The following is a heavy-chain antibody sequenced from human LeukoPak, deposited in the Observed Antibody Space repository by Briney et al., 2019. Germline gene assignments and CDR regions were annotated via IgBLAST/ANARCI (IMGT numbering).Heavy chain of an antibody. CDR1: GFTFSSYS. CDR3: ARVSTSVAAAGTLPGSALYYYYYMDV. V-gene: IGHV3-48*01. J-gene: IGHJ6*03. D-gene: IGHD6-13*01. CDR2: ISSSSSTI. Sequence: PGESLRLPCAASGFTFSSYSMNWVRQAPGKGLEWVSYISSSSSTIYYADSVKGRFTISRDNAKNSLYLQMNSLRAEDTAVYYCARVSTSVAAAGTLPGSALYYYYYMDVWGKGTTVTVSS.